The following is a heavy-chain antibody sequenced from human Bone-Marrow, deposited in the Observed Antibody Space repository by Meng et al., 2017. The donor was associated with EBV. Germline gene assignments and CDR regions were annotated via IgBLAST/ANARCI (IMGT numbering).Heavy chain of an antibody. CDR1: GGTFSSDA. CDR2: LIPMSGAP. J-gene: IGHJ4*02. CDR3: ASESGRGFTPDY. Sequence: QVKLVQAGAEVKKPGSSVKVSCKTSGGTFSSDAISWVRQAPGQGLVWLGGLIPMSGAPYYAQNFQGRVTITADESTSTHYMELSNLRSEDTAMYYCASESGRGFTPDYWGQGTLVTVSS. V-gene: IGHV1-69*01. D-gene: IGHD3-10*01.